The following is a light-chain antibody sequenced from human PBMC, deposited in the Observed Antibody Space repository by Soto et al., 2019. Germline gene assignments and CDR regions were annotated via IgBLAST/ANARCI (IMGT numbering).Light chain of an antibody. CDR3: SSYAGSNNFDV. J-gene: IGLJ1*01. CDR2: EVS. CDR1: SSDVGGYNY. Sequence: QSALTQPPSAPGSPGQSVTISCTGTSSDVGGYNYVSWYQQHPGKTPKVMIYEVSARPAGVPDRLSGSKSGNTASLTVSRLQAEDDADYYCSSYAGSNNFDVFGTGSKLTVL. V-gene: IGLV2-8*01.